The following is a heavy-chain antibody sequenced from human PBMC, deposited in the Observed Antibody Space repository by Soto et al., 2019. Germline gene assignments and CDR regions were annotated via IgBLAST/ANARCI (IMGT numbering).Heavy chain of an antibody. V-gene: IGHV1-69*01. CDR1: GGTFSSYA. J-gene: IGHJ4*02. D-gene: IGHD3-22*01. CDR3: ALEGGSGYVLDY. Sequence: QVQLVQSGAEVKKPGSSVKVSCKASGGTFSSYAISWVRQAPGQGLEWMGGVIPIFGTANYAQKFQGRVTITADECTSTAYMDLSSLRSEDPAVYYCALEGGSGYVLDYWGQGTLVTVSS. CDR2: VIPIFGTA.